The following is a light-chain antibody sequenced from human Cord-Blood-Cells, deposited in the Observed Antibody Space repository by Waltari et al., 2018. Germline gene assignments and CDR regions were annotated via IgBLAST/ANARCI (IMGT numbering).Light chain of an antibody. Sequence: QSALTQPASVSGSPGQSITISCTGTSSDVGGYNYVSWYQQHPGKAPKHMIYDVSKRPSGFSNRFSGSKSGNTASLTISGLQAEDEADYYCSSYTSSSTLFGGGTKLTVL. CDR1: SSDVGGYNY. V-gene: IGLV2-14*01. CDR2: DVS. J-gene: IGLJ2*01. CDR3: SSYTSSSTL.